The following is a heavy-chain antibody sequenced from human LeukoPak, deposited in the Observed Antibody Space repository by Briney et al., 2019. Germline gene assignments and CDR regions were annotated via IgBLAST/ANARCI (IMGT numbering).Heavy chain of an antibody. V-gene: IGHV4-59*01. CDR1: GGSISSYY. Sequence: SETLSLTCTVSGGSISSYYWSWIRQPPGKGLEWIGYIYYSGSTNYNPSLKSRVTISVDTSKNQFSLKLSSVTAADTAVYYCARVGYSSSWYEYYYYGMDVWGQGTTVTVSS. CDR3: ARVGYSSSWYEYYYYGMDV. CDR2: IYYSGST. J-gene: IGHJ6*02. D-gene: IGHD6-13*01.